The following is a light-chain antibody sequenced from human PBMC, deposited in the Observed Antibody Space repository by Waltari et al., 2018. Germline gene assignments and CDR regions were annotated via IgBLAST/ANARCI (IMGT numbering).Light chain of an antibody. Sequence: SSELTQDPAVSVALGQTVRHTCIGDNDRSYYSSWYQLKPGQAPLLVIYGRNNRPSGIPDRFSGSYSGNTASLTITGALADDEADYYCLSRDSSGNHPVFGGGTKLTVL. CDR2: GRN. CDR1: NDRSYY. CDR3: LSRDSSGNHPV. V-gene: IGLV3-19*01. J-gene: IGLJ3*02.